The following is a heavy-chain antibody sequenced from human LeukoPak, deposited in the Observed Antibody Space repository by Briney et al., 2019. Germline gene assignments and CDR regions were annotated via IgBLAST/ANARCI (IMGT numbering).Heavy chain of an antibody. Sequence: ASVKVSCKASGYTFTGYYMHWVRQAPGQGLEWMGWINPNSGGTNYAQKFQGRVTISRDTSISTAYMELSRLRSDDTAVYYCARGDSSGYFHYFDYWGQGTLVTVSS. D-gene: IGHD3-22*01. V-gene: IGHV1-2*02. CDR1: GYTFTGYY. J-gene: IGHJ4*02. CDR2: INPNSGGT. CDR3: ARGDSSGYFHYFDY.